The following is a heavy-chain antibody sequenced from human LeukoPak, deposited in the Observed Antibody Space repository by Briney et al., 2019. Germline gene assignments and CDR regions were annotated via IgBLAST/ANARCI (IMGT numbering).Heavy chain of an antibody. J-gene: IGHJ4*02. CDR2: MYYSGST. CDR1: GGSISASGYY. CDR3: ARHHHLVGGSHFNY. Sequence: PSETLSLTRTVSGGSISASGYYWGWIRQPPGKGLEWIGSMYYSGSTYYNPSLRSRVTISVDTSKNQFSLKLSSMTAADTAVYYCARHHHLVGGSHFNYWGQGTLVTVSS. D-gene: IGHD1-26*01. V-gene: IGHV4-39*01.